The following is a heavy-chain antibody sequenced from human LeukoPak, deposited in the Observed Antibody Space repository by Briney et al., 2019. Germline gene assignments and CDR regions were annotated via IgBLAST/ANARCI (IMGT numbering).Heavy chain of an antibody. CDR2: IYYSGRN. CDR1: GGSLRSYY. J-gene: IGHJ3*02. Sequence: KPSENLSLPRTVSGGSLRSYYWSWIRQPPGKGLEWVGYIYYSGRNNYNPSLQSRVPIPVETSTNQCSLKLGSVTAADTAVYYCARDLAGAYAFDIWGQETMVTVSS. D-gene: IGHD2-15*01. CDR3: ARDLAGAYAFDI. V-gene: IGHV4-59*01.